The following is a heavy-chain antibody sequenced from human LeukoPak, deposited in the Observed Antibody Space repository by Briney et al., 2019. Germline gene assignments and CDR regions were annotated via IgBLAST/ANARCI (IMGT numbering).Heavy chain of an antibody. CDR1: GGSFSGYY. CDR2: INHSGRS. CDR3: ARGDTTSWHINWFDP. D-gene: IGHD6-13*01. J-gene: IGHJ5*02. Sequence: SETLSLTCAVYGGSFSGYYWTWIRQPPGKGLEWIGEINHSGRSNHNPSLKSRVTISVDTSKKQFSLKLSSVTAADTATYYCARGDTTSWHINWFDPWGQGTPVTVSS. V-gene: IGHV4-34*01.